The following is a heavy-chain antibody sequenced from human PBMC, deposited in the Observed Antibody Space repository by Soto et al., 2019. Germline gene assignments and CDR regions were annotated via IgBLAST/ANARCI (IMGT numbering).Heavy chain of an antibody. CDR2: ISPYNDNT. J-gene: IGHJ6*01. CDR3: ARDSSGWTPGYYYYGMDV. D-gene: IGHD6-19*01. V-gene: IGHV1-18*01. Sequence: GSVKVSFKASGYPFTNYGISLVRQAPGQGLEWMGWISPYNDNTNYAQKLQGRVTMTTDTSTSTAYMDLRSLRSDDTAVYYCARDSSGWTPGYYYYGMDVWGQGTTVTVSS. CDR1: GYPFTNYG.